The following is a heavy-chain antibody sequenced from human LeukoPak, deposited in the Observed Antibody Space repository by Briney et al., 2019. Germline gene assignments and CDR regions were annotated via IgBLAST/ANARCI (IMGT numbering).Heavy chain of an antibody. Sequence: GGSLRLSCAASGFTFSDYYMSWIRQAPGKGLEWVSYISSSSSAIYYADSVQGRFTISRDNARNSLYLQMNSLRAEDTAVYFCGRALWFGELLEPIDYWGQGTLVTVSS. J-gene: IGHJ4*02. CDR3: GRALWFGELLEPIDY. CDR1: GFTFSDYY. D-gene: IGHD3-10*01. CDR2: ISSSSSAI. V-gene: IGHV3-11*04.